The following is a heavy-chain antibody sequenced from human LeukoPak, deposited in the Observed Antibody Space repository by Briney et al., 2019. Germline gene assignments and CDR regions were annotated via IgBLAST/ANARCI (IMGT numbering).Heavy chain of an antibody. V-gene: IGHV1-2*02. J-gene: IGHJ4*02. CDR2: INPNSGGT. CDR3: ARDLRKRGYSYGYDY. CDR1: GYTFTGYY. D-gene: IGHD5-18*01. Sequence: ASVKVSCKASGYTFTGYYMHWVRQAPGQGLEWMGWINPNSGGTNYAQKFQGRVTMTRDTSISTAYMELSRLRSDDTAAYYCARDLRKRGYSYGYDYWGQGTLVTVSS.